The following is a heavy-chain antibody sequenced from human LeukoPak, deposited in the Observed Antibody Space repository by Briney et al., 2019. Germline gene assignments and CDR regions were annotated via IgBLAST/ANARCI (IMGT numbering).Heavy chain of an antibody. CDR3: ARIGYDYVWGSYHKRPDY. CDR1: GFTFSSYS. V-gene: IGHV3-21*01. J-gene: IGHJ4*02. CDR2: ISSSSSYI. D-gene: IGHD3-16*02. Sequence: GGSLRLSCAASGFTFSSYSMNWVRQAPGKGLEWVSSISSSSSYIYYADSVKGRFTISRDNAKNSLYLQMNSLRAEDTAVHYCARIGYDYVWGSYHKRPDYWGQGTLVTVSS.